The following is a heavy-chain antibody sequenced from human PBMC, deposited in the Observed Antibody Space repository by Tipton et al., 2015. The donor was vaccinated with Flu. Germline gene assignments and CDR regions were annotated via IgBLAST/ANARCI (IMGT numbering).Heavy chain of an antibody. CDR2: ISPDGSGK. V-gene: IGHV3-7*03. CDR3: ARPGGPAAINPFSYFDF. CDR1: GFTFSTYW. Sequence: SLRLSCAASGFTFSTYWMSWIRQAPRNGLEWVAHISPDGSGKYYVDSVKGRFTISRDNAQKSLYLQMNSLKADDTAVYYCARPGGPAAINPFSYFDFWGQGTLVTVSS. D-gene: IGHD2-2*01. J-gene: IGHJ4*02.